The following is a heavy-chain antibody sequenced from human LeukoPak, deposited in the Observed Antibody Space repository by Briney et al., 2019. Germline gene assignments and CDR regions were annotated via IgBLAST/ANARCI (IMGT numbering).Heavy chain of an antibody. J-gene: IGHJ4*02. V-gene: IGHV3-48*02. CDR3: AAGIRDAFDY. CDR2: IRNTGEGAKYA. D-gene: IGHD6-13*01. Sequence: GASLRLSCATSGFSFTYYPMNWIRQAPGEGLEWISNIRNTGEGAKYAYYADSVKGRVTISRDDGKNTLYLHMNSLRDDDTVVYYAAAGIRDAFDYWGQGILVTVSS. CDR1: GFSFTYYP.